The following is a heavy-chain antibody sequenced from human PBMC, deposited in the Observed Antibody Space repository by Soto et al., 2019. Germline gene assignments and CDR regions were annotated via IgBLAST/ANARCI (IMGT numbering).Heavy chain of an antibody. D-gene: IGHD3-22*01. CDR1: GFTFSSYG. CDR3: AKVPGYYDSSGYYRYDAFDI. CDR2: ISYDGSNK. Sequence: PWVSLRLSCAASGFTFSSYGMHWVRQAPGKGLEWVAVISYDGSNKYYADSVKGRFTISRDNSKNTLYLQMNSLRAEDTAVYYCAKVPGYYDSSGYYRYDAFDIWGQGTMVTVSS. J-gene: IGHJ3*02. V-gene: IGHV3-30*18.